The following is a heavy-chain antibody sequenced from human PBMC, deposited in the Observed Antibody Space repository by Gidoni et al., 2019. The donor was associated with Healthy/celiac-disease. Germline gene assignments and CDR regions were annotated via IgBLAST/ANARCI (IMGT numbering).Heavy chain of an antibody. CDR1: GFTFSSYG. CDR3: AREVEEGTWIWFDP. CDR2: IWYDGSNK. D-gene: IGHD1-7*01. J-gene: IGHJ5*02. V-gene: IGHV3-33*01. Sequence: QVHLVASGGGVVQPGRSLRHSCAASGFTFSSYGMNWVRQAPGKWLEWVAVIWYDGSNKYYADSVKGRFTISRDNSKNTLYLQMNSLRAEDTAVYYCAREVEEGTWIWFDPWGQGTLVTVSS.